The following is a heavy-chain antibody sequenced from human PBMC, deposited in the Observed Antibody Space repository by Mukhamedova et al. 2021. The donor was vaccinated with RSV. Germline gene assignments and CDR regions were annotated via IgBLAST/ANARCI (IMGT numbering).Heavy chain of an antibody. V-gene: IGHV3-9*01. J-gene: IGHJ4*02. CDR3: AKGTFGDFNFDS. Sequence: GYADAVRGRFTISRDNAKNSLHLQMNSLRVEDTALYYCAKGTFGDFNFDSRGRGTLVTVSS. D-gene: IGHD3-10*01.